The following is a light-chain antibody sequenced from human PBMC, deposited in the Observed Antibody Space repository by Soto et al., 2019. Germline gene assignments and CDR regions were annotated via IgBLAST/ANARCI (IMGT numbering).Light chain of an antibody. CDR2: GAS. J-gene: IGKJ5*01. Sequence: ETVLTQSPGTLSLSPGERATLSCTASQSLSSNFLAWYQQKPGQAPRLLIYGASSRATGIPDRFSGSGSGTDFTLTISRLEPEDFAVYYCQQYGSSPPITFGQGTRLEIK. CDR1: QSLSSNF. V-gene: IGKV3-20*01. CDR3: QQYGSSPPIT.